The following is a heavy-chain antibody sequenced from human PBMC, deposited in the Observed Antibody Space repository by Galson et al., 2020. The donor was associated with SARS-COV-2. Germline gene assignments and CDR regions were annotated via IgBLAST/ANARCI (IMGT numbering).Heavy chain of an antibody. CDR2: IHRSGST. CDR3: ARQVVAKTYYFDN. D-gene: IGHD2-15*01. Sequence: ASETLSLTCSVSGYSINSGYYWMRIRQSPERGLEWIANIHRSGSTYYNPSLKSRATISVDTSKNQFSLRLTSMTAADSAVYYCARQVVAKTYYFDNWGRGVLVSVSS. V-gene: IGHV4-38-2*02. CDR1: GYSINSGYY. J-gene: IGHJ4*02.